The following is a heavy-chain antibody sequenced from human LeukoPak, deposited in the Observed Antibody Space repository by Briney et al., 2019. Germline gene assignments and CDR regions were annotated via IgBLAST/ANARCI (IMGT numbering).Heavy chain of an antibody. CDR1: GFTFRNHW. V-gene: IGHV3-7*04. CDR2: IKQDGSEK. D-gene: IGHD1-26*01. Sequence: GGSLRLSCAASGFTFRNHWMRWVRQAPGKGLEWVANIKQDGSEKYFVDSVKGRFTISRDNAKNSLYLQMNSLRAEDTAVYYCATESGTYSGTCFDYWGQGTLVTVSS. CDR3: ATESGTYSGTCFDY. J-gene: IGHJ4*02.